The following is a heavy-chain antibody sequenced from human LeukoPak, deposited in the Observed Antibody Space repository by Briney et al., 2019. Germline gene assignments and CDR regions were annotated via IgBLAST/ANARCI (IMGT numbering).Heavy chain of an antibody. D-gene: IGHD5-12*01. CDR2: IYNSGSR. J-gene: IGHJ5*02. CDR3: ARVKTVDIVAPIRFKEGCWFDP. CDR1: GDSISSSNYY. V-gene: IGHV4-39*07. Sequence: SETLSLTCTVSGDSISSSNYYWGWIRQPPGKGLEWIGSIYNSGSRYYNPSLKSRVTISVDTSKNQFSLKLSSVTAADTAVYYCARVKTVDIVAPIRFKEGCWFDPWGQGTLVTVSS.